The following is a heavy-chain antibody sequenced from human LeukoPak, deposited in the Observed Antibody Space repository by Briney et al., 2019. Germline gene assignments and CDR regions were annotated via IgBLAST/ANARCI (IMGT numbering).Heavy chain of an antibody. J-gene: IGHJ3*02. V-gene: IGHV4-61*02. Sequence: SQTLSPTCTVSGGSLSSGSYFWGSVRQPAGTGLEWIGRIYTSGSTNYNPSLKSRVTISVDTSKNQFSLKLSSVTAADTAVYYCASDRIEVDAFDIWGQGTMVTVSS. CDR3: ASDRIEVDAFDI. CDR2: IYTSGST. CDR1: GGSLSSGSYF. D-gene: IGHD2-15*01.